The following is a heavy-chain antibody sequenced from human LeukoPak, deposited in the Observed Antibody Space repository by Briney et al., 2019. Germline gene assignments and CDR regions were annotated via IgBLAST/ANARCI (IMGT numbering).Heavy chain of an antibody. J-gene: IGHJ5*02. CDR2: IYYSGST. CDR1: GGSISSGDYY. D-gene: IGHD6-13*01. CDR3: ARTIAAAGFDP. V-gene: IGHV4-61*08. Sequence: PSQTLSLTCTVSGGSISSGDYYWSWIRQPPGKGLEWIGYIYYSGSTNYNPSLKSRVTISVDTSKNQFSLKLSSVTAADTAVYYCARTIAAAGFDPWGQGTLVTVSS.